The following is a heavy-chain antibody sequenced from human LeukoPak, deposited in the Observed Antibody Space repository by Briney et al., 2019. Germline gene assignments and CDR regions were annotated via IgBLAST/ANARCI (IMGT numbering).Heavy chain of an antibody. V-gene: IGHV3-53*01. D-gene: IGHD6-13*01. Sequence: PGGSLRLSCAASGFTVSSNYMSWVRQAPGKGLEWVSVIYSGGSTYYADSVKGRFTISRDNSKNTLYLQMNSLRAEDTAVYYCARELAAAGTDYYYGMDVWGQGTTVTVSS. CDR2: IYSGGST. J-gene: IGHJ6*02. CDR3: ARELAAAGTDYYYGMDV. CDR1: GFTVSSNY.